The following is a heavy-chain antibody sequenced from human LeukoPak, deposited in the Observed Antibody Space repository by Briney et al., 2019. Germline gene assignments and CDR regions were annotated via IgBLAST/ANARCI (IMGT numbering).Heavy chain of an antibody. CDR1: GFTFSSYA. V-gene: IGHV3-30*14. CDR3: ARVTMIVEALDV. CDR2: TSYDGSNK. D-gene: IGHD3-22*01. Sequence: PGGSLRLSCAASGFTFSSYAMHWVRQAPGKGLEWVAVTSYDGSNKYYADSVKGRFTISRDNSKNTLYLQMNSLRAEDTAVYYCARVTMIVEALDVWGKGTTVTISS. J-gene: IGHJ6*04.